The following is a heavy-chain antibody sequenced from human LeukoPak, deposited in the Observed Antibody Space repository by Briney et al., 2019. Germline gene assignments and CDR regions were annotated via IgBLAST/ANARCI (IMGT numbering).Heavy chain of an antibody. CDR2: IKQDGSEK. Sequence: GGSLRLSCAASGFTFSSYWMSWVRQAPGNGLEWVANIKQDGSEKYYVDSVKGRFTISRDNAKNSLYLQMNSLRAEDTAVYYCARVGRAGDLAFDIWGQGTMVTVSS. J-gene: IGHJ3*02. CDR3: ARVGRAGDLAFDI. D-gene: IGHD3-10*01. V-gene: IGHV3-7*01. CDR1: GFTFSSYW.